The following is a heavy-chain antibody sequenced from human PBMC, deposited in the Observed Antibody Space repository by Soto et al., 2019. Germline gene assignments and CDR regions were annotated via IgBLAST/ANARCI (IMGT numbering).Heavy chain of an antibody. CDR3: ASVVADSSSWLSYLFDY. J-gene: IGHJ4*02. CDR1: GFTFSSYG. V-gene: IGHV3-33*01. CDR2: IWYDGSNK. Sequence: QVQLVESGGGVVQPGRSLRLSCAASGFTFSSYGMHWVRQAPGKGLEWVAVIWYDGSNKYYADSVKGRFTISRYNSKNTLYLQMNSLRAEDTAVYYCASVVADSSSWLSYLFDYWGQGTLVTVSS. D-gene: IGHD6-13*01.